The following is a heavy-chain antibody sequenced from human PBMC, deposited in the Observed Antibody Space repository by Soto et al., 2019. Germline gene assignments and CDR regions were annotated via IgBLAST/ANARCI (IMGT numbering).Heavy chain of an antibody. CDR1: GYTFTSYD. CDR3: ARGKRWRASYYFDY. D-gene: IGHD2-15*01. Sequence: QVQLVQSGAEVKKPGASVKVSCKASGYTFTSYDINWVRQATGQGLEWMGWMNPNSGNTGYAQKFQGRVTMTRNTSISTAYMELSSLRSEDTAVYSCARGKRWRASYYFDYWGQGTLVTVSS. V-gene: IGHV1-8*01. CDR2: MNPNSGNT. J-gene: IGHJ4*02.